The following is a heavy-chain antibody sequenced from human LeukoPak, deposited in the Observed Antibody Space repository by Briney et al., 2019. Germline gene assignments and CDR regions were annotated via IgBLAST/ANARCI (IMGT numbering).Heavy chain of an antibody. CDR2: IYYSGST. Sequence: PSETLSLTCTVSGGSISSGDYYWSWIRQPPGKGLEWIGYIYYSGSTYYNPSLKSRVTISVDTSKNPFSLKLSSVTAADTAVYYCARDFGDYYGSGANWGQGTLVTVSS. J-gene: IGHJ4*02. V-gene: IGHV4-30-4*08. D-gene: IGHD3-10*01. CDR3: ARDFGDYYGSGAN. CDR1: GGSISSGDYY.